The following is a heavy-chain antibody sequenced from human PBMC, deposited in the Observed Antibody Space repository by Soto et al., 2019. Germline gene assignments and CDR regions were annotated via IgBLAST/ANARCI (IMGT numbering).Heavy chain of an antibody. CDR3: ARSMYSTSAQLYYGMDV. V-gene: IGHV4-38-2*01. D-gene: IGHD6-6*01. CDR1: GYSIRSGYF. CDR2: MYHSGIT. J-gene: IGHJ6*02. Sequence: KTSETLSLTCAVSGYSIRSGYFWGWIRQPPGKGLEWIGSMYHSGITYYNLSLKSRVTISVDTSKNQLSLKLSSATAADTAAYYCARSMYSTSAQLYYGMDVWGQGTTVTVSS.